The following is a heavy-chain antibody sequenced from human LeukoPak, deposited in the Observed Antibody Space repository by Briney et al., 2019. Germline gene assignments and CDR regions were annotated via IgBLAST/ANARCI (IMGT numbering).Heavy chain of an antibody. D-gene: IGHD1-20*01. V-gene: IGHV3-15*01. J-gene: IGHJ3*02. Sequence: GGSLRLSCAASGFTFSNAWMSWVRQAPGKGLEWVGRIKSKTDGGTTDYAAPVKGRFTISRDDSKNTLYLQMNSLKTEDTAVYYCTTADPITGTDDAFDIWGQGTMVTVSS. CDR2: IKSKTDGGTT. CDR3: TTADPITGTDDAFDI. CDR1: GFTFSNAW.